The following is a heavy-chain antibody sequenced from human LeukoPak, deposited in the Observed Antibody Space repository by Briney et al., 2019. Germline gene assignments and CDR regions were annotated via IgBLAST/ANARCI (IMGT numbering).Heavy chain of an antibody. V-gene: IGHV1-69*05. CDR1: GGTFSSYA. Sequence: SVKVSCKASGGTFSSYAISWVRQAPGQGLEWMGGIIPIFGTANYAQKFQGRVTITTVESTSTAYMELSSLRSEDTAVYYCASQYYDFWSGYLDPWGQGTLVTVSS. CDR2: IIPIFGTA. CDR3: ASQYYDFWSGYLDP. D-gene: IGHD3-3*01. J-gene: IGHJ5*02.